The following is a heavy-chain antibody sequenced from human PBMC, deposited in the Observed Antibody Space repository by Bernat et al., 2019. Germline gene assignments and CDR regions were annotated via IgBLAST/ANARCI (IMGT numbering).Heavy chain of an antibody. CDR1: GGSISSSSYY. J-gene: IGHJ1*01. Sequence: QLQLQESGPGLVKPSETLSLTCTVSGGSISSSSYYWGWIRQPPGKGLEWLGSIYYSGSTYYNPSLKSRVTISVDTSKNQFSLKLSSVTAADTAVYYCARQMDYGGNSRGWVKYFQHWGQGTLVTVSS. CDR3: ARQMDYGGNSRGWVKYFQH. V-gene: IGHV4-39*01. CDR2: IYYSGST. D-gene: IGHD4-23*01.